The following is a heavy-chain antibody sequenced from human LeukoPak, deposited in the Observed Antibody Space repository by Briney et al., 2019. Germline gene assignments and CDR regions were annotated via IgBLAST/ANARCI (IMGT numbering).Heavy chain of an antibody. CDR2: IYHSGST. CDR3: ARDLKVPAALSAPTYNWLDP. V-gene: IGHV4-38-2*02. Sequence: PSETLSLTCTVSAYSISSGYYWGWIRQPPGKGLEWIGSIYHSGSTYYNPSLKSRVTISVDTSKNQFSLKLSSVTAADTAVYYCARDLKVPAALSAPTYNWLDPWGQGTLVTVSS. J-gene: IGHJ5*02. CDR1: AYSISSGYY. D-gene: IGHD2-2*01.